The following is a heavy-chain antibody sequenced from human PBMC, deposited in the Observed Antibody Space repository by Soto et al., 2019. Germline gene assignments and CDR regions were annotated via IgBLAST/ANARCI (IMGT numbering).Heavy chain of an antibody. J-gene: IGHJ3*02. CDR3: ARIRPLYYYGSGSQGYYDI. Sequence: KSGPTLVNPTQTLTLTCTFSGFSLSTSGMCVSWIRQPPGKALEWLALIDWGDDKYYSTSLKTRLTISKDTSKNQVVLTMTNMDPVDTATYYCARIRPLYYYGSGSQGYYDIWGQGTMVTVSS. CDR2: IDWGDDK. V-gene: IGHV2-70*01. CDR1: GFSLSTSGMC. D-gene: IGHD3-10*01.